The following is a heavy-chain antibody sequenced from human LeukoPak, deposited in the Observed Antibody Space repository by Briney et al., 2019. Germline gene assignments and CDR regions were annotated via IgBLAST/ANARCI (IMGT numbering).Heavy chain of an antibody. CDR2: IKQGGSEK. J-gene: IGHJ4*02. Sequence: GGSLRLSCAASGFTFSSYWMSWVRQAPGKGLEWVANIKQGGSEKYYVDSVKGRFTISRDNAKNSLYLQMNSLRAEDTAVYYCARTGYSSAFDYWGQGTLVTVSS. V-gene: IGHV3-7*01. D-gene: IGHD6-25*01. CDR1: GFTFSSYW. CDR3: ARTGYSSAFDY.